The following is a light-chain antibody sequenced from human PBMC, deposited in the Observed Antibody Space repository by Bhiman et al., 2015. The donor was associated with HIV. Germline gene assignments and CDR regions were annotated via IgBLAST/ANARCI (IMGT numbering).Light chain of an antibody. CDR1: SGSIASNY. CDR3: QSYDSSNLWV. Sequence: NFMLTQPHSVSDSPGKTVTISCTRSSGSIASNYVQWYQQRPGSSPTTLIFHDNRRPSGVPDRFSGSIDSSSNSASLTISGLKTEDEADYYCQSYDSSNLWVFGGGTKLTVL. J-gene: IGLJ3*02. V-gene: IGLV6-57*01. CDR2: HDN.